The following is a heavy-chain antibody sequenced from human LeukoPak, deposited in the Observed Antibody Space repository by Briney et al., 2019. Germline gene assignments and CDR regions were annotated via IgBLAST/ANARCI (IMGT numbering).Heavy chain of an antibody. CDR2: ISAYNGNT. D-gene: IGHD5-12*01. V-gene: IGHV1-18*04. J-gene: IGHJ4*02. Sequence: ASVKVSCEASGYTFTSYGISWVRQAPGQGLEWMGWISAYNGNTNYAQKLQGRVTMTTDTSTSTAYMELRSLRSDDTAVYYCARGLLSGWLRSSPLIDYWGQGTLVTVSS. CDR3: ARGLLSGWLRSSPLIDY. CDR1: GYTFTSYG.